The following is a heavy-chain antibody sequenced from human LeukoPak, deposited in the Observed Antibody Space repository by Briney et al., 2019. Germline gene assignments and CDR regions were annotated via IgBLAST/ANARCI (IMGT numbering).Heavy chain of an antibody. D-gene: IGHD2-2*01. V-gene: IGHV3-21*01. J-gene: IGHJ4*02. Sequence: PGGSLRLSCAASGFTFSRYTMNWVRQAPGKGLEWVSSISSSGYYIYQADSVKGRFTISRDNAKNSLYRQMNSLRAEDTAVYYCVREARYCSSSSCDYFDYWGQGTLVTVSS. CDR3: VREARYCSSSSCDYFDY. CDR2: ISSSGYYI. CDR1: GFTFSRYT.